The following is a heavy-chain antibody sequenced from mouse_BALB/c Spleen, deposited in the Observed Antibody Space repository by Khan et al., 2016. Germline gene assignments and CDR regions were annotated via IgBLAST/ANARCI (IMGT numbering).Heavy chain of an antibody. Sequence: EVELVESGGGLVQPGGSLRLSCATSGFTFTDYYMSWVRQPPGKALEWLGFIRNKATGYTTEYSASVKGRFTISRDNSQSILYLQMNTLRAEDSATYDCARDGSYAMDDWGQGTSVTVSS. D-gene: IGHD1-1*01. CDR3: ARDGSYAMDD. V-gene: IGHV7-3*02. CDR2: IRNKATGYTT. CDR1: GFTFTDYY. J-gene: IGHJ4*01.